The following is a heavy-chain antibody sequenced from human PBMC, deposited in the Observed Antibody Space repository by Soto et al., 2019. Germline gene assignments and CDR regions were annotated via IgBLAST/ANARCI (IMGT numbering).Heavy chain of an antibody. J-gene: IGHJ4*02. V-gene: IGHV3-30-3*01. CDR3: VRDRRNYDSSAPYAH. CDR1: GFTFSTYA. D-gene: IGHD3-22*01. CDR2: ISKDGSNI. Sequence: GGSLRLSXAASGFTFSTYAMHWVRQSPGKGLDWMAVISKDGSNIYYADSVKGRFTISRDNSKNTLYLQMNSLRAEDTAVYYCVRDRRNYDSSAPYAHWGQGTLVTVSS.